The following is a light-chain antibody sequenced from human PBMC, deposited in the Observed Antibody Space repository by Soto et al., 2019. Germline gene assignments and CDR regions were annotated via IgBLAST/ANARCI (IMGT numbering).Light chain of an antibody. J-gene: IGLJ1*01. V-gene: IGLV2-8*01. CDR1: SAAVGGYKF. Sequence: SVLTQPPSVTVCLGQSVTISCTGTSAAVGGYKFVSWYQQHPAKAPKLMIFEPSQRPSGVPDRFSGSKSGNTASLTVSELQAEDEADYYCASYAGSQNYVFGTGTKVTVL. CDR3: ASYAGSQNYV. CDR2: EPS.